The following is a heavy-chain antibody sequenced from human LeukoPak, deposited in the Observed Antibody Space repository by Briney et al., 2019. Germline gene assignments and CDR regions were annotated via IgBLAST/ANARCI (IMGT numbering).Heavy chain of an antibody. CDR3: APQRGYSSPFDY. CDR1: GYTLTELS. CDR2: LDPEDGET. D-gene: IGHD6-13*01. Sequence: ASVKVSCKVSGYTLTELSMHWVRQAPGKGLEWMGGLDPEDGETIYAQKFQGRVTMTEDTSTDTAYMELSSLRSEDTAVYYCAPQRGYSSPFDYWGQGTLVTVSS. J-gene: IGHJ4*02. V-gene: IGHV1-24*01.